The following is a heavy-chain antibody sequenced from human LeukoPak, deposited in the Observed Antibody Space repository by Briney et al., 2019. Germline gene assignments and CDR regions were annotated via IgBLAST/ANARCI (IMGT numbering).Heavy chain of an antibody. J-gene: IGHJ3*02. D-gene: IGHD3-10*01. CDR2: IRYDGSNK. Sequence: PGGSLRLSCAASGFTFSSYGMHWVRLAPGKGLEWVAFIRYDGSNKYYADSVKGRFTVSRDNSKNTLSVQMNSLRTEDTALYYCARDRAGTDGIDIWGQGTLVTVSS. V-gene: IGHV3-30*02. CDR1: GFTFSSYG. CDR3: ARDRAGTDGIDI.